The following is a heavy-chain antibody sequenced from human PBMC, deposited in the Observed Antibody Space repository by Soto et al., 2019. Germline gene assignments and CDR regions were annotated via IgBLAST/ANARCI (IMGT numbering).Heavy chain of an antibody. V-gene: IGHV3-30*18. CDR1: GFTFSSYG. CDR3: AKETDYYDSSGFFDY. CDR2: ISYDGSNK. Sequence: GGSLRLSCAASGFTFSSYGMHWVRQAPGQGLEWVAVISYDGSNKYYADSVKGRFTISRDNSKNTLYLQMNSLRAEDTAVYYCAKETDYYDSSGFFDYWGQGTLVTVSS. J-gene: IGHJ4*02. D-gene: IGHD3-22*01.